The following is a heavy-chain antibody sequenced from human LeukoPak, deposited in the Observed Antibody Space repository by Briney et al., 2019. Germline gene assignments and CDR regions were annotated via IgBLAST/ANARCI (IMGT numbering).Heavy chain of an antibody. CDR1: GFTFSSYS. D-gene: IGHD7-27*01. J-gene: IGHJ3*02. CDR2: ISSSSSTI. V-gene: IGHV3-48*02. Sequence: PGGSLRLSCAASGFTFSSYSMNWVRQAPGKGLEWVSYISSSSSTIYYADSVKGRFTISRDNAKNSLYLQMSSLRDEDTAVYYCARELGAFDIWGQGTMVTVSS. CDR3: ARELGAFDI.